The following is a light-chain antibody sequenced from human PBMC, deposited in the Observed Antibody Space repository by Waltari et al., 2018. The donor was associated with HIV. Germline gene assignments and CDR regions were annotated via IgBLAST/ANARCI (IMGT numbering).Light chain of an antibody. CDR2: GES. CDR3: QQYNRPPYT. J-gene: IGKJ2*01. V-gene: IGKV3-20*01. Sequence: TVFTQSPGTLSLSPGERATLSCRATQRVSSGYLAWYQQKPGQAPRLFIFGESSRATGVPDRFSGSGSGTDFTLTIDRLEPEDFAVYYCQQYNRPPYTFGQGTKLEIK. CDR1: QRVSSGY.